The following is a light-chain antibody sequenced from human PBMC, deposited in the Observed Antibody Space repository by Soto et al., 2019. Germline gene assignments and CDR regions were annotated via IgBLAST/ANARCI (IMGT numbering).Light chain of an antibody. V-gene: IGKV3-20*01. CDR3: QQYGRSPTT. Sequence: DIVMTQSPLSLPVTPGEPASISCRSNQSLLHTNGYNYLAWYQQKRGQAPRFLIYGASSRATGIPDRFSGSGSGTDFTLTISRLEPEDFAVYYCQQYGRSPTTFGQGTKVDI. CDR1: QSLLHTNGYNY. CDR2: GAS. J-gene: IGKJ1*01.